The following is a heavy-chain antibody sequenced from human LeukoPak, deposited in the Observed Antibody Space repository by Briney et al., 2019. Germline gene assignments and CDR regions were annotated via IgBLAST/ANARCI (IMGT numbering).Heavy chain of an antibody. Sequence: PGGSLRLSCAASGFTSSSYSMNWVCQAPGKGLEWVSSISSSSSYIYYADSVKGRFTISRDNAKNSLYLQMNSLRAEDTAVYYCARDRMDGMDVWGQGTTVTVSS. J-gene: IGHJ6*02. D-gene: IGHD2-8*01. V-gene: IGHV3-21*01. CDR1: GFTSSSYS. CDR3: ARDRMDGMDV. CDR2: ISSSSSYI.